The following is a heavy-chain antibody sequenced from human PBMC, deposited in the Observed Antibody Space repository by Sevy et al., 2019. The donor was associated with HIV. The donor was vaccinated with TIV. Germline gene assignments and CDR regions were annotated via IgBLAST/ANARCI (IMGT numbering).Heavy chain of an antibody. V-gene: IGHV3-30*18. CDR3: AKGHIAIWWTLDY. J-gene: IGHJ4*02. D-gene: IGHD2-21*01. Sequence: GGSLRLSCAASGFDFNHYGIYWVRQAPGRGLEWVSFISNSGSDQYYAVSVKGRFTISRHYSNNTVYLEMQSLRSDDTATYFCAKGHIAIWWTLDYWGQGTTVTVSS. CDR1: GFDFNHYG. CDR2: ISNSGSDQ.